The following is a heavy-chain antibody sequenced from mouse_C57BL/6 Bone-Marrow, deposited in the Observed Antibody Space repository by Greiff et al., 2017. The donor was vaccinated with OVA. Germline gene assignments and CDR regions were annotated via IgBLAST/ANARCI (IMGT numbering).Heavy chain of an antibody. CDR3: ARHRNAMDY. CDR2: ISSGGSYT. Sequence: EVQLQESGGDLVKPGGSLKLSCAASGFTFSSYGMSWVRQTPDKRLEWVATISSGGSYTYYPDSVKGRFTISRDNAKNTLYLQMSSLKSEDTAMYYCARHRNAMDYWGQGTSVTVSS. V-gene: IGHV5-6*01. CDR1: GFTFSSYG. J-gene: IGHJ4*01.